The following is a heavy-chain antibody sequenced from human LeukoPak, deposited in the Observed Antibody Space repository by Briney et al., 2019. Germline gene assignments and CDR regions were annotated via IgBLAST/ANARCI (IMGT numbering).Heavy chain of an antibody. CDR1: GGSISSYY. V-gene: IGHV4-4*07. CDR2: IYTSGST. D-gene: IGHD6-13*01. J-gene: IGHJ4*02. CDR3: ARTLWYSSSWYFDY. Sequence: SETLSLTCTVSGGSISSYYWSWIRQPAGKGLEWIGRIYTSGSTNYNPSLKSRVTMSVDTSKNQFSLKLSSVTAADTAVYYCARTLWYSSSWYFDYWGQGTLVTVSS.